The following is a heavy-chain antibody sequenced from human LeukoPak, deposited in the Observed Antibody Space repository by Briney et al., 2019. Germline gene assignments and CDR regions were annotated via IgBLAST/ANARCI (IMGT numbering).Heavy chain of an antibody. J-gene: IGHJ4*02. V-gene: IGHV4-59*11. CDR3: AREPAERIGFDY. Sequence: SETLSLTXTVSGGSISSHYWSWIRQPPGKGLEWIGYFYNSGKKSYNPSLKSRVTMSVDTSKNQFSLTLRSVTTADTAVYFCAREPAERIGFDYWGQGTLVTVSS. CDR1: GGSISSHY. D-gene: IGHD1-14*01. CDR2: FYNSGKK.